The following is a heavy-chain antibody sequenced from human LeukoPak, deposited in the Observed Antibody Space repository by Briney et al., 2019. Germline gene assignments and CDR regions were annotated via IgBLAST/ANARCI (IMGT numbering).Heavy chain of an antibody. CDR2: INSDGTST. D-gene: IGHD4-11*01. Sequence: MHWVRQXPGKGLVWVSRINSDGTSTTYADSVKGRFTISRDNATNTLYLQMNSLRADDTAMYYCARDTGYSNYDYWGQGTLVTVSS. V-gene: IGHV3-74*01. CDR3: ARDTGYSNYDY. J-gene: IGHJ4*02.